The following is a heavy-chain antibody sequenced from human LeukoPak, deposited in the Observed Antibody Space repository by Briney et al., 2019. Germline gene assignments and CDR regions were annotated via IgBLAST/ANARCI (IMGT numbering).Heavy chain of an antibody. CDR2: VSVTGGNT. Sequence: GGSLRLSCAASGLIFSSCAMSWVRPAPGKGLEWVSGVSVTGGNTFFAGSVKGRFTVSRDKTKNTLYLQMNSLGAEDAAVYYCAAYRSGVLGFGDLPLVYWGQGTLVTVSS. D-gene: IGHD3-10*01. J-gene: IGHJ4*02. CDR3: AAYRSGVLGFGDLPLVY. CDR1: GLIFSSCA. V-gene: IGHV3-23*01.